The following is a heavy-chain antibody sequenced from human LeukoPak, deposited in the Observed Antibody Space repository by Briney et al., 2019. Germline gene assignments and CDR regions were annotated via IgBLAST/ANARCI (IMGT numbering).Heavy chain of an antibody. CDR3: TTDSGSSGYYWRNYYYYMDV. CDR2: IKSKTDGGTT. V-gene: IGHV3-15*01. Sequence: GGSLRHSCAASGLTVSNAWMSWVRQAPGKGLEWVGRIKSKTDGGTTDYAAPVKGRFTISRDDSKNTLYLQMNSLKTEDTAVYYCTTDSGSSGYYWRNYYYYMDVWGKGTTVTVSS. CDR1: GLTVSNAW. J-gene: IGHJ6*03. D-gene: IGHD3-22*01.